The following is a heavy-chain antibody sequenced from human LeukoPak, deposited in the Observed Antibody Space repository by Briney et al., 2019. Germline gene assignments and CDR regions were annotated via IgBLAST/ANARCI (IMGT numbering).Heavy chain of an antibody. CDR2: IWPDGSKK. Sequence: GRSLRLSCAASAFTFRTYAMHLVRQAPGKGLEWVAFIWPDGSKKFYADSVKGRFTISRDNSNHTLYLQMNSLRPEDTALYFCAKISSSAEPNFDYWGQGILLTVSS. CDR3: AKISSSAEPNFDY. D-gene: IGHD1-14*01. J-gene: IGHJ4*02. V-gene: IGHV3-33*06. CDR1: AFTFRTYA.